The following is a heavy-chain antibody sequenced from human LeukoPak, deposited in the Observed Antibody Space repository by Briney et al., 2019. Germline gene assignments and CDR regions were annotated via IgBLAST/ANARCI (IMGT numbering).Heavy chain of an antibody. V-gene: IGHV3-15*01. J-gene: IGHJ4*02. D-gene: IGHD5-12*01. CDR1: GFTFSDAW. CDR3: STYRWRCDVSGYDY. Sequence: GGSLRLSCAVSGFTFSDAWMSWVRQAAGKGLEWLGRIKSKTDGGTTDYAAPAKGRFTISRDDSKNTLYLQMNSLETEDSAVYYRSTYRWRCDVSGYDYWGQGTLVTVSS. CDR2: IKSKTDGGTT.